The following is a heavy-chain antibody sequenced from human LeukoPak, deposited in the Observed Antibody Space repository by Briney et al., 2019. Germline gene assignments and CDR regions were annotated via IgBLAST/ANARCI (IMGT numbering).Heavy chain of an antibody. CDR3: AKVGSYGGFDY. D-gene: IGHD5-18*01. Sequence: PGGSLRLSCAASGFTFSSYWMHRVRQAPGKGLEWVSAISGSGGSTYYADSVKGRFTISRDNSKNTLYLQMNSLRAEDTAVYYCAKVGSYGGFDYWGQGILVTVSS. V-gene: IGHV3-23*01. CDR1: GFTFSSYW. J-gene: IGHJ4*02. CDR2: ISGSGGST.